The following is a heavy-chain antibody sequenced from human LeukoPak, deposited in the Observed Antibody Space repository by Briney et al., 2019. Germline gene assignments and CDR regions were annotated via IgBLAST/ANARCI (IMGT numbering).Heavy chain of an antibody. D-gene: IGHD3-9*01. CDR1: GGSISSYY. CDR3: ATSLRYFDWFGGMDV. V-gene: IGHV4-59*08. J-gene: IGHJ6*02. Sequence: LETLSLTCTVSGGSISSYYWSWIRQPPGKGLEWIGYIYYSGSTNYNPSLKSRVTISVDTSKNQFSLKLSSVTAADTAVYYCATSLRYFDWFGGMDVWAKGPRSPSP. CDR2: IYYSGST.